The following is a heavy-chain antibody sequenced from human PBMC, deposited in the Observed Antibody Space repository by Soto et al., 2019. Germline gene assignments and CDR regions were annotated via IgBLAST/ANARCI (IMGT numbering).Heavy chain of an antibody. J-gene: IGHJ4*02. CDR2: ISSSSSYI. CDR3: ARDPSDYYDSSGYSKGTFDY. Sequence: PGGSLRLSCAASGFTFSSYSMNWVRQAPGKGLEWVSSISSSSSYIYYADSVKGRFTISRDNAKNSLYLQMNSLRAEDTAVYYCARDPSDYYDSSGYSKGTFDYWGKGTLVTVS. V-gene: IGHV3-21*01. D-gene: IGHD3-22*01. CDR1: GFTFSSYS.